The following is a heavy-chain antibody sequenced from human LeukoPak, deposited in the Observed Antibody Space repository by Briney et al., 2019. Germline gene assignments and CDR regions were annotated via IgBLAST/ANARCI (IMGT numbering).Heavy chain of an antibody. CDR3: ARGVQYYDFWSGYSGGYFDY. CDR2: INPNSGGT. Sequence: SVKVSCKASGYTFTGYYMHWVRQAPGQGLEWMGWINPNSGGTNYAQKFQGRVTMTRDTSISTAYMELSRLRSDDTAVYYCARGVQYYDFWSGYSGGYFDYWGQGTLVTVSS. CDR1: GYTFTGYY. J-gene: IGHJ4*02. V-gene: IGHV1-2*02. D-gene: IGHD3-3*01.